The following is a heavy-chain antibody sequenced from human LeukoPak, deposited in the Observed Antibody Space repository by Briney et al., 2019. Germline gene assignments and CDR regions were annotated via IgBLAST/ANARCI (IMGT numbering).Heavy chain of an antibody. J-gene: IGHJ6*03. D-gene: IGHD6-19*01. CDR2: ISSSSSYI. V-gene: IGHV3-21*01. Sequence: EPGGSLRLSCAASGFTFSSYSMNWVRQAPGKGLEWVSSISSSSSYIYYADSVKGRFTISRDNAKNSLYLQMNSLRAEDTAVYYCARDSLYSSGWDYYYYMDVWGKGTTVTVSS. CDR3: ARDSLYSSGWDYYYYMDV. CDR1: GFTFSSYS.